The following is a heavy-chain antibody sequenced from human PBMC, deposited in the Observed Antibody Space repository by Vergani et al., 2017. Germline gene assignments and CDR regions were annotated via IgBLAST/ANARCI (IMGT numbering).Heavy chain of an antibody. D-gene: IGHD6-19*01. V-gene: IGHV4-39*07. J-gene: IGHJ4*02. Sequence: QLQLQESGPGLVKPSETLSLTCTVSGGSISSSSYYWGWIRQPPGKGLEWIGSIYYSGSTNYNPSLKSRVTISVDTSKNQFSLKLSSVTAADTAVYYCARGSTFLWQWRGYFDYWGQGTLVTVSS. CDR2: IYYSGST. CDR1: GGSISSSSYY. CDR3: ARGSTFLWQWRGYFDY.